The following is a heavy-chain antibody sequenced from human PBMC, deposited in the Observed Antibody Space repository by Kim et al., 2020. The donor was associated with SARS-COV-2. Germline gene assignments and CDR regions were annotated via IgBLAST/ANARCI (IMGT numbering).Heavy chain of an antibody. J-gene: IGHJ4*02. CDR3: ARDGIDYNSSGPSFDY. V-gene: IGHV3-48*03. CDR1: GFTFSSYE. CDR2: ISSSGSTI. Sequence: GGSLRLSCAASGFTFSSYEMNWVRQAPGKGLEWVSYISSSGSTIYYADSVKGRFTISRDNAKNSLYLQMNSLRAEDTAVYYCARDGIDYNSSGPSFDYWGERTMVIV. D-gene: IGHD3-22*01.